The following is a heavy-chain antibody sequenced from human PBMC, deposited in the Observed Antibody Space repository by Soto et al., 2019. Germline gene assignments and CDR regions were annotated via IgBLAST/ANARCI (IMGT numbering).Heavy chain of an antibody. J-gene: IGHJ6*02. CDR3: ATLSNYYDSSGYYHMDV. D-gene: IGHD3-22*01. V-gene: IGHV1-69*02. Sequence: ASVKVSCKASGGTFSTYTITWVRQAPGQGLEWMGRIIPIIGIINYAQKFQGRVTMTADKFTDTAYMELSSLRSEDTAVYYCATLSNYYDSSGYYHMDVWGQGTTVTVSS. CDR1: GGTFSTYT. CDR2: IIPIIGII.